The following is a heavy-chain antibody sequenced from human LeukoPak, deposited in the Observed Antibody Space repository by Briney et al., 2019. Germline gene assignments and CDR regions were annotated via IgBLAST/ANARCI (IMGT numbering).Heavy chain of an antibody. CDR1: GFTFSSHW. V-gene: IGHV3-7*01. D-gene: IGHD5-24*01. J-gene: IGHJ4*02. Sequence: GGSLRLSCAASGFTFSSHWMSWVRQAPGKGLEWVVNIKQDGSEIYYADSVKGRFTISRDNPKNLLFLQINSLRVEDTAVYYCARETPRRGETRDGYRWGQGTVVTVSS. CDR3: ARETPRRGETRDGYR. CDR2: IKQDGSEI.